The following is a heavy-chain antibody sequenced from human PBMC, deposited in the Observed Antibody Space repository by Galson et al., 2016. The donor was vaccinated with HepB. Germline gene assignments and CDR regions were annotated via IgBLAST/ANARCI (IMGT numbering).Heavy chain of an antibody. CDR1: GYTSTNYA. D-gene: IGHD2-15*01. V-gene: IGHV1-3*01. CDR2: INADNGDT. CDR3: ARDLTDAAYYTKYV. Sequence: SVKVSCKASGYTSTNYAIHWVRQAPGQRLEWMGWINADNGDTKFSQRFQGRVTITRDTSANTAYMDLSSLRSEDTAVYYCARDLTDAAYYTKYVWGLGTTVTVSS. J-gene: IGHJ6*02.